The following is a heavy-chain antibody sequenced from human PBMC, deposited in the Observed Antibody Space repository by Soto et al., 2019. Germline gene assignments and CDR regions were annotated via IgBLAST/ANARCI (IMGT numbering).Heavy chain of an antibody. CDR2: INSDGSST. V-gene: IGHV3-74*01. J-gene: IGHJ6*02. D-gene: IGHD4-17*01. Sequence: GGSLRLSCAASGFTFSSSWMHWVRQAPGKGLVWVSRINSDGSSTSYADSVKGRFTISRDNAKNTLYLQMNSLRAEDTAVYYCARDWSTYYYGMDVWGQGTTVTVSS. CDR1: GFTFSSSW. CDR3: ARDWSTYYYGMDV.